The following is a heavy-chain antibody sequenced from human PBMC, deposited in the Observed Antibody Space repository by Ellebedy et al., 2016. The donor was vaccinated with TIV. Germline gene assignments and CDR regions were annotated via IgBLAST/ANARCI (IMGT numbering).Heavy chain of an antibody. CDR1: GFTFSGYW. CDR3: ARYGDYDFNS. J-gene: IGHJ5*01. Sequence: GGSLRLSXAASGFTFSGYWMSWVRQAPGKCLEWVAKINRDGSDNYFVESLRGRFTISRANSKNSLYLQMNRLRFEDTAVYYCARYGDYDFNSWGQGTLVTVSS. CDR2: INRDGSDN. D-gene: IGHD4-17*01. V-gene: IGHV3-7*01.